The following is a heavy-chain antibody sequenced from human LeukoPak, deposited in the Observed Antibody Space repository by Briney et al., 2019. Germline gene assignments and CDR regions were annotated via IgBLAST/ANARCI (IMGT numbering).Heavy chain of an antibody. Sequence: GGSLRLSCAASGFTFSSYGMHWVSQAPGKGLEWEAVISYDGSNKYYADSVKGRFTISRDNSKNTLYLQMNSLRAEDTTVYYCAKDLCSSTSCYIYYYYGMDVWGQETTVTVSS. CDR3: AKDLCSSTSCYIYYYYGMDV. CDR2: ISYDGSNK. CDR1: GFTFSSYG. J-gene: IGHJ6*02. D-gene: IGHD2-2*01. V-gene: IGHV3-30*18.